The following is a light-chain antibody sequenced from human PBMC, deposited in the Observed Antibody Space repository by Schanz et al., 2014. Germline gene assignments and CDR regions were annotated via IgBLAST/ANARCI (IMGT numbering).Light chain of an antibody. V-gene: IGLV2-14*02. CDR1: SSDVGNYGL. CDR2: EGS. Sequence: QSALTQPASVSGSPGQSITISCTGTSSDVGNYGLVSWYQLHPGKAPKLIIYEGSQRPSTVSNRFSGSKSGNTASLTVSGLQAEDEADYYCSSYAGSNNLVFGGGTKLTVL. J-gene: IGLJ2*01. CDR3: SSYAGSNNLV.